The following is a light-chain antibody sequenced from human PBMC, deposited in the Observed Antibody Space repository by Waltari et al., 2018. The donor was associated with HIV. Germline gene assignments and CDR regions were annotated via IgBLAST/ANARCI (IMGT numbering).Light chain of an antibody. Sequence: IQMTQSPSSLSASVGDRVTITSRASQSISNYLNWYQQKPGKAPKLLIYAASNLQSGVPSGFSGSGSGTDFTLTISSLQPEDFATYYCQQSYNTSYSFGQGTKLEIK. CDR1: QSISNY. CDR2: AAS. CDR3: QQSYNTSYS. V-gene: IGKV1-39*01. J-gene: IGKJ2*03.